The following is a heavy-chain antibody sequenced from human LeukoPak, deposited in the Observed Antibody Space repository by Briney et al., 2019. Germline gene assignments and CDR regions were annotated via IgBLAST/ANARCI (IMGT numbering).Heavy chain of an antibody. Sequence: GGSLRLSCAAAGFTFSSYSMNWVRQAPGKGLEWVSYISSSSSTIYYADSVKGRFTISRDNAKNSLYLQMNSLRAEDTAVYYCAREPYCSSTSCYLPIDYWGQGTLVTVSS. CDR1: GFTFSSYS. J-gene: IGHJ4*02. CDR2: ISSSSSTI. CDR3: AREPYCSSTSCYLPIDY. D-gene: IGHD2-2*01. V-gene: IGHV3-48*01.